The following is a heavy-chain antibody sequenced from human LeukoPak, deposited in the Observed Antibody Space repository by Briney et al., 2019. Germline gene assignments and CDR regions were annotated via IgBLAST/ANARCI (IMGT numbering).Heavy chain of an antibody. CDR2: IYYSGST. CDR1: GGSISSYY. J-gene: IGHJ6*02. D-gene: IGHD3-10*01. V-gene: IGHV4-59*12. Sequence: SETLSLTCTVSGGSISSYYWSWIRQPPGKGLEWIGYIYYSGSTNYNPSLKSRVTISVDTSKNQFSLKPSSVTAADTAVYYCARNRLWFGELPPRRYGMVVWGQGTTVTVSS. CDR3: ARNRLWFGELPPRRYGMVV.